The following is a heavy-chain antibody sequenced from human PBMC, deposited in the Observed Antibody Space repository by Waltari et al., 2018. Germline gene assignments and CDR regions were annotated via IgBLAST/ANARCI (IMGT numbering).Heavy chain of an antibody. D-gene: IGHD5-18*01. Sequence: EVQLVQSGAEVKQPGESLQLSCKGSGYSFTRYWIGWVRQMPGKGLEWMGIIYPGDSDTRYSPSFQGQVTISADKSISTAYLQWSSLKASDTAMYYCARLAPRLQLWLYFEDYWGQGTLVTVSS. V-gene: IGHV5-51*01. J-gene: IGHJ4*02. CDR3: ARLAPRLQLWLYFEDY. CDR2: IYPGDSDT. CDR1: GYSFTRYW.